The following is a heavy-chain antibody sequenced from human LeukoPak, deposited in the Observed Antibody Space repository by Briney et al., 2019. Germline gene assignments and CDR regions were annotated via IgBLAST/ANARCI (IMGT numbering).Heavy chain of an antibody. Sequence: GESLKISCKGSGYSLTSYWIGWVRQMPGKGLEWMGIIYPGDSDTRYSPSFQGQVTISADKSISTAYLQWSSLKASDTAMYYCARLFRNCSGGSCYSDWFDPWGQGTLVTVSS. J-gene: IGHJ5*02. V-gene: IGHV5-51*01. D-gene: IGHD2-15*01. CDR3: ARLFRNCSGGSCYSDWFDP. CDR2: IYPGDSDT. CDR1: GYSLTSYW.